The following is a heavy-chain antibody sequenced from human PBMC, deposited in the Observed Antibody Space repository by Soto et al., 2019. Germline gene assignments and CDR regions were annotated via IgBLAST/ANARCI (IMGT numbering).Heavy chain of an antibody. CDR1: GFTFSSYA. CDR3: ASQGLRFLEWSFDY. Sequence: QVQLVESGGGVVQPGRSLRLSCAASGFTFSSYAMHWVRQAPGKGLEWVAVISYDGINKYYAGSVKGRFTISRDNSKNTMYLQLNSLRAEDTAVYYCASQGLRFLEWSFDYWGQGTLVTVSS. J-gene: IGHJ4*02. D-gene: IGHD3-3*01. CDR2: ISYDGINK. V-gene: IGHV3-30-3*01.